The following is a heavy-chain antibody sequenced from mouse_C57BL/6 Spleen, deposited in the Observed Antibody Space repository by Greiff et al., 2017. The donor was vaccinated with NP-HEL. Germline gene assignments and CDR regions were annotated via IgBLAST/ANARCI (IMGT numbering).Heavy chain of an antibody. D-gene: IGHD2-5*01. CDR3: TVYSNYPYWYFDV. Sequence: EVQLQQSGAELVRPGASVKLSCTASGFNIKDYYMHWVKQRPEQGLEWIGRIDPEDGDTEYAPKFQGKATMTADTSSNTAYLQLSSLTSEDTAVYYCTVYSNYPYWYFDVWGTGTTVTVSS. CDR2: IDPEDGDT. J-gene: IGHJ1*03. CDR1: GFNIKDYY. V-gene: IGHV14-1*01.